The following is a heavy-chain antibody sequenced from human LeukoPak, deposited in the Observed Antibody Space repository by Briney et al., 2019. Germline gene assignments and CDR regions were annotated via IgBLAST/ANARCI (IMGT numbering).Heavy chain of an antibody. Sequence: ASVKVSCKASGYTFTNYHINWVRQATGQGLEWMGWMNPNNGDGGYAQKFQGRVTITRDTSISTSYMELRSLRCDDTAVYFCARTTSFTASGYDYWGQGTLVTVSS. CDR1: GYTFTNYH. J-gene: IGHJ4*02. D-gene: IGHD6-25*01. CDR3: ARTTSFTASGYDY. CDR2: MNPNNGDG. V-gene: IGHV1-8*03.